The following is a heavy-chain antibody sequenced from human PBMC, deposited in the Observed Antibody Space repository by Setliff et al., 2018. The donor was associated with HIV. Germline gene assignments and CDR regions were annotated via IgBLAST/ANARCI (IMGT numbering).Heavy chain of an antibody. CDR3: AKEVDYLDSSGYNYYFDF. Sequence: PGGSLRLSCAASGFSFSSYVMHWVRQAPGKGLEWVALISYDGSNKYYADSVKGRFTISRDNSKNTLYLQMNSLRAEDTAVYHCAKEVDYLDSSGYNYYFDFWGQGTLVTVSS. CDR1: GFSFSSYV. V-gene: IGHV3-30*18. D-gene: IGHD3-22*01. J-gene: IGHJ4*02. CDR2: ISYDGSNK.